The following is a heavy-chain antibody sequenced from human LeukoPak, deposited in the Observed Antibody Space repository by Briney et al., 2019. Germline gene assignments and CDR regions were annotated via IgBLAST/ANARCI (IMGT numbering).Heavy chain of an antibody. Sequence: SETLSLTCTVSGGSISSSSYYWGWIRQPPGKGLEWIGSIYYSGSTYYNPSLKSRVTISVDTSKNQFSLKLSSVTAADTAVYYCARHRSARRRFYSRWGPDYYYGMDVWGQGTTVTVSS. CDR2: IYYSGST. V-gene: IGHV4-39*01. J-gene: IGHJ6*02. CDR1: GGSISSSSYY. CDR3: ARHRSARRRFYSRWGPDYYYGMDV. D-gene: IGHD6-13*01.